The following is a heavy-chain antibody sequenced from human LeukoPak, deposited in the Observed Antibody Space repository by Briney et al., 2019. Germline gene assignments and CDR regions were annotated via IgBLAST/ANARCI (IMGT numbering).Heavy chain of an antibody. J-gene: IGHJ5*02. V-gene: IGHV4-30-4*08. CDR1: GGSISSGDYY. D-gene: IGHD6-6*01. CDR2: IYYSGST. CDR3: AKDEGIAARPDWFDP. Sequence: SETLSLTCTVSGGSISSGDYYWSWIRQPPGKGLEWIGYIYYSGSTYYNPSLKSRVTISVDTSKNQLSLKLSSVTAADTAVYYCAKDEGIAARPDWFDPWGQGTLVTVSS.